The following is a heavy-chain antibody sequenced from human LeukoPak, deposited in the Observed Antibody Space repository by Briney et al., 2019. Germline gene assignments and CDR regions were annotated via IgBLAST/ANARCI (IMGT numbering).Heavy chain of an antibody. CDR1: GFTFSSYG. D-gene: IGHD6-19*01. CDR3: ARGFYSSGWKGIDY. CDR2: IWYDGSNK. Sequence: PGGSLRLSCAASGFTFSSYGMHWVRQAPGKGLEWVAVIWYDGSNKYYADSVKGRFTISRDNAKNSLYLQMNSLRAEDTAVYYCARGFYSSGWKGIDYWGQGTLVTVSS. V-gene: IGHV3-33*01. J-gene: IGHJ4*02.